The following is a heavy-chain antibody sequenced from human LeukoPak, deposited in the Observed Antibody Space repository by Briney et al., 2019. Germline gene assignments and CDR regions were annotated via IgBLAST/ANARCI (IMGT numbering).Heavy chain of an antibody. CDR1: GGSFSGYY. CDR3: ARVPGYSSGWVITAYYFDY. CDR2: INHSGST. D-gene: IGHD6-19*01. V-gene: IGHV4-34*01. Sequence: PSETLSLTCAVYGGSFSGYYWSWIRQPPGKGLEWIGEINHSGSTNYNPSLKSRVTISVDTSKNQFSLKLSSVTAADTAVYYCARVPGYSSGWVITAYYFDYWGQGTLVTVSS. J-gene: IGHJ4*02.